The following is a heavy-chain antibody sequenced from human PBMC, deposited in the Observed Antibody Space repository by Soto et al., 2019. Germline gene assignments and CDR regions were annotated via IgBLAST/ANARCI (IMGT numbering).Heavy chain of an antibody. CDR2: IIPIFGTA. CDR1: GGTFSRYA. V-gene: IGHV1-69*01. J-gene: IGHJ4*02. Sequence: QVQLVQSGAEVKKPGSSVKVSCKASGGTFSRYAISCVRQAPGQGLEWMGGIIPIFGTANYAQKFQGRVTITADESTSTAYMELSSLRSEDTAVYYCAREGASGSHIGYWGQGTLVTVSS. D-gene: IGHD3-22*01. CDR3: AREGASGSHIGY.